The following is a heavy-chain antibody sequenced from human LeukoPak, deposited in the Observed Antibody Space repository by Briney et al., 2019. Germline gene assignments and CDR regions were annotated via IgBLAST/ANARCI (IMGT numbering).Heavy chain of an antibody. J-gene: IGHJ4*02. D-gene: IGHD3-10*01. Sequence: SETLSLTCTVSGGSISSYYWSWIRQPPGQGLEWIGYIYYSGSTNYNPPLKSRVTISLDTSKNQFSLNLSSVTAADTAVYYCARSLLWFGDTTNFDYWGQGTLVTVSS. CDR3: ARSLLWFGDTTNFDY. V-gene: IGHV4-59*01. CDR1: GGSISSYY. CDR2: IYYSGST.